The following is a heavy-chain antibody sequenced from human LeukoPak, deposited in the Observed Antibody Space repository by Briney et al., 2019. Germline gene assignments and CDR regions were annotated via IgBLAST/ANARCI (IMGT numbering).Heavy chain of an antibody. V-gene: IGHV4-39*02. J-gene: IGHJ3*02. CDR3: ARDYSGSSLDAFDI. CDR2: IYYTGGT. Sequence: SETLSLTCSVSGGSITSSSYYWGWIRQPPERGLEWIGSIYYTGGTYYSPSLKSRVTISVDTSKNQFSLNLSSVTAADTAVYYCARDYSGSSLDAFDIWGQGTMVTVSS. CDR1: GGSITSSSYY. D-gene: IGHD1-26*01.